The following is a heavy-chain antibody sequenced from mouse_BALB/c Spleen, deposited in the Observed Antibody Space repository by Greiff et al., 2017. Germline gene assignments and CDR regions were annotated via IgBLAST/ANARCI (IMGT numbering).Heavy chain of an antibody. J-gene: IGHJ3*01. D-gene: IGHD2-4*01. V-gene: IGHV7-3*02. CDR2: IRHKANGYTT. CDR3: ARDVGITTTVPFAY. Sequence: EVQGVESGGGLVQPGGSLRLSCATSGFTFTDYYMSWVRQPPGKALEWLGFIRHKANGYTTEYSASVKGRFTISRDNSQSILYLQMNTLRAEDSATYYCARDVGITTTVPFAYWGQGTLVTVSA. CDR1: GFTFTDYY.